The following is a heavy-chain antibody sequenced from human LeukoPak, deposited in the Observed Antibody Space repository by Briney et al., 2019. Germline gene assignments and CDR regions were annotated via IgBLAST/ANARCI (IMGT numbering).Heavy chain of an antibody. D-gene: IGHD3-10*01. CDR1: GFTFSSYG. CDR2: IWYGGSNN. Sequence: GGSLRLSCAASGFTFSSYGMHWVRQAPGKGLEWVAVIWYGGSNNYYADSVKGRFTISRDNSKNTLYLQMNSLRAEDTAVYYCARAPQREFGDFDYWGQGTLVTVSS. J-gene: IGHJ4*02. V-gene: IGHV3-33*08. CDR3: ARAPQREFGDFDY.